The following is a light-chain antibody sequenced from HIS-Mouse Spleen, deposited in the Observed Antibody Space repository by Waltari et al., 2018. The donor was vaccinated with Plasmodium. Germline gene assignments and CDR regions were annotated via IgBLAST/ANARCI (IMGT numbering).Light chain of an antibody. J-gene: IGKJ3*01. CDR1: QIVSNN. V-gene: IGKV3-15*01. Sequence: IVMTQSPATLSVSPGERATLSCRASQIVSNNLAWYQQKPGQAPRLIIYGASTRATGIPARFSGRGSGTEFTLTYSSLQSEDFAVYYCQQYNNWSFTFGPGTKVDIK. CDR2: GAS. CDR3: QQYNNWSFT.